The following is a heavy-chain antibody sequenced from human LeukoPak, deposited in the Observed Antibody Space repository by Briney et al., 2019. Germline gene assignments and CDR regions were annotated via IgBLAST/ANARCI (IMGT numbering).Heavy chain of an antibody. CDR3: TTDLTRGYSSSWYGYAYFQH. J-gene: IGHJ1*01. V-gene: IGHV3-15*01. D-gene: IGHD6-13*01. CDR2: MKSTTDGGTT. CDR1: GFTFSDLW. Sequence: GGSLRLSCTATGFTFSDLWMSWVRQAPGKGLEWVGRMKSTTDGGTTDYATPVKGRFTISRDDSKNTLYLQMNSLKTEDTAVYYCTTDLTRGYSSSWYGYAYFQHWGQGTLVTVSS.